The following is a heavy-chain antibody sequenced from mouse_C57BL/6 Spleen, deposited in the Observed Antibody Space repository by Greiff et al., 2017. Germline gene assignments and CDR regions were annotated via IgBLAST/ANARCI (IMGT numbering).Heavy chain of an antibody. V-gene: IGHV1-85*01. J-gene: IGHJ3*01. CDR1: GYTFPSYD. CDR2: IYPRDGST. CDR3: ATADYDWFAY. Sequence: VQRVESGPELVKPGASVKLSCKASGYTFPSYDINWVKQRPGQGLEWIGWIYPRDGSTKYNEKFKGKATLTVDKSSSTAYMELLSLTSADAAVXFCATADYDWFAYWGQGTMVTVSA. D-gene: IGHD2-4*01.